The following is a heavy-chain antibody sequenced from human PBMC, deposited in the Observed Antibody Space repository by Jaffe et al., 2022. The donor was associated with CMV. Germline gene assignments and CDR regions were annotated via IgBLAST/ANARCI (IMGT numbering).Heavy chain of an antibody. D-gene: IGHD2-2*01. V-gene: IGHV5-51*01. CDR2: IYPGDSDT. CDR3: ARQDYYCSSTSCYSAGPTPYMDV. J-gene: IGHJ6*03. CDR1: GYSFTSYW. Sequence: EVQLVQSGAEVKKPGESLKISCKGSGYSFTSYWIGWVRQMPGKGLEWMGIIYPGDSDTRYSPSFQGQVTISADKSISTAYLQWSSLKASDTAMYYCARQDYYCSSTSCYSAGPTPYMDVWGKGTTVTVSS.